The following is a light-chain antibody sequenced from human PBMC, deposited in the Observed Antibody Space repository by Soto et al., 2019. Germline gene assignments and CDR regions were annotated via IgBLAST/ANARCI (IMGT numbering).Light chain of an antibody. V-gene: IGLV1-44*01. Sequence: QSVLTQPPSASGTPGQRVTIACSGSSSNIGNNAVNWYQQLPGTAPKLLIYTDNQRPSGVPDRFSGSKSGTSASLAISGLRSEDEAGYYCAAWDASLRAWVFGRGTKLTVL. CDR3: AAWDASLRAWV. J-gene: IGLJ3*02. CDR2: TDN. CDR1: SSNIGNNA.